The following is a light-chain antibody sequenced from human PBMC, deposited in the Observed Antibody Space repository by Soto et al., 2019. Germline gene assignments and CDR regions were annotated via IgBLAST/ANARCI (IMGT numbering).Light chain of an antibody. V-gene: IGKV1-39*01. CDR1: QSITNY. Sequence: DIQMTQSPSSLSASVGDRVTITCRASQSITNYLNWYQQKPGKAPKLLIYGASTRASDIEGRFSGSGSGTDFTLTISRLEPEDFAVYYCQQYGSSPPYTFGQGTKLEI. J-gene: IGKJ2*01. CDR3: QQYGSSPPYT. CDR2: GAS.